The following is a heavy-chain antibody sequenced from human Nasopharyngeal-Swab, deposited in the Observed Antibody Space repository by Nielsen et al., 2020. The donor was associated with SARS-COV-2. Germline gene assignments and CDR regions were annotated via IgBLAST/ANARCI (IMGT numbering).Heavy chain of an antibody. V-gene: IGHV4-59*01. J-gene: IGHJ4*02. CDR3: ARDRRGGDGFDY. CDR2: IYYSGST. D-gene: IGHD2-21*02. CDR1: GGSFSGYY. Sequence: SQTLSLTCAVYGGSFSGYYWSWIRQPPGKGLEWIGYIYYSGSTNYNPSLKSRVTTSVDTSKNQFSLKLSSVTAADTAVYYCARDRRGGDGFDYWGQGTLVTVSS.